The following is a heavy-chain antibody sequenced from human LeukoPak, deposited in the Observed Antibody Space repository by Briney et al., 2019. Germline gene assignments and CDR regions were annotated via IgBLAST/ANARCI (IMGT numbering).Heavy chain of an antibody. CDR3: AKDVYYYDSSGYYSILDY. J-gene: IGHJ4*02. Sequence: PGGSLRLSCAASGFTFSSYGMHWVRQAPGKGLEWVAVISYDGSNKYYADSVKGRFTTSRDNSKNTLYLQMNSLRAEDTAVYYCAKDVYYYDSSGYYSILDYWGQGTLVTVSS. V-gene: IGHV3-30*18. CDR2: ISYDGSNK. CDR1: GFTFSSYG. D-gene: IGHD3-22*01.